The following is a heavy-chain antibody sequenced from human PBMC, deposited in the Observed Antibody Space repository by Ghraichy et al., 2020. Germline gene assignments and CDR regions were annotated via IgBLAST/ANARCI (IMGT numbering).Heavy chain of an antibody. V-gene: IGHV3-23*01. CDR1: GFTFSSYA. J-gene: IGHJ6*02. CDR2: ISGSGGST. D-gene: IGHD1-26*01. Sequence: GESLNISCAASGFTFSSYAMSWVRQAPGKGLEWVSAISGSGGSTYYADSVKGRFTISRDNSKNTLYLQMNSLRAEDTAVYYCAKVGLNDGMDVWGQGTTVTVSS. CDR3: AKVGLNDGMDV.